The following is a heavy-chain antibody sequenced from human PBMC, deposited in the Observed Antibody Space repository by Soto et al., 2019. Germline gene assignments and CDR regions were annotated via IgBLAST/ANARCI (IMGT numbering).Heavy chain of an antibody. CDR1: GFTFSTYA. CDR3: AKDEYYDFWSGYSNSMDV. V-gene: IGHV3-23*01. J-gene: IGHJ6*03. CDR2: ISGRGTST. D-gene: IGHD3-3*01. Sequence: EVQLLESGGGWLQPGGSLRLSCAASGFTFSTYAMSWVRQAPGKWLEWVSSISGRGTSTYHADSVQGRFTISRDNSKNTLYLQMNSVRAEDTALYYCAKDEYYDFWSGYSNSMDVWGKGTAVTVS.